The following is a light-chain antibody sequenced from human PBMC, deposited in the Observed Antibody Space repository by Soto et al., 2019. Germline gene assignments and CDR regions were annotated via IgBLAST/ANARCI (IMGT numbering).Light chain of an antibody. CDR1: QGISSA. CDR2: DAS. Sequence: IQLTQSPSSLSASVGDRVTITCRASQGISSALAWYQQKPGKAPKLLIYDASSLESGVPSRFSGSGSGTDFTLTISSLQPEDFATYYCQQFNSYPVFTFGPGTKVDIK. J-gene: IGKJ3*01. CDR3: QQFNSYPVFT. V-gene: IGKV1-13*02.